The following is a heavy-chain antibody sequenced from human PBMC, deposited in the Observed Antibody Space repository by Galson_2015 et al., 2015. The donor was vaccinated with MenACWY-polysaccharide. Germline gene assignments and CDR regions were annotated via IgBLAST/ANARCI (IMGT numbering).Heavy chain of an antibody. CDR1: GYTFTSYG. CDR3: ARQHIAVVPAAECWFDP. V-gene: IGHV1-18*01. Sequence: SVKVSCKASGYTFTSYGISWVRQAPGQGLEWMGWISAYNGNINYAQKLQGRVTMTTDTSTSTAYMELRSLRSDDTAVYYCARQHIAVVPAAECWFDPWGQGTLVTVSS. D-gene: IGHD2-2*01. J-gene: IGHJ5*02. CDR2: ISAYNGNI.